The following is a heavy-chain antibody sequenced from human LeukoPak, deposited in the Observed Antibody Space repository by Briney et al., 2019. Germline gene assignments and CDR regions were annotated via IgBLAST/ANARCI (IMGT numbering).Heavy chain of an antibody. CDR3: TRAYTGFEVFDY. J-gene: IGHJ4*02. V-gene: IGHV1-2*02. CDR1: GYTFIGYY. CDR2: INSISGGT. D-gene: IGHD5-12*01. Sequence: ASVKVSCKASGYTFIGYYLHWVRQAPGQGLEWMGWINSISGGTNYAQRFQVRVTMTRDTSISTAYMELSRLRSDDTAVYYCTRAYTGFEVFDYWGQGTLVTVSS.